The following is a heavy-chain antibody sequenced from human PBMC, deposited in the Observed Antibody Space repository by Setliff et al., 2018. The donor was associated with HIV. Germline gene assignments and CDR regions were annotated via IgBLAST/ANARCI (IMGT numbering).Heavy chain of an antibody. J-gene: IGHJ4*02. D-gene: IGHD6-25*01. V-gene: IGHV3-23*01. CDR3: VQGGFSSGWGSF. CDR2: VATNGGST. Sequence: LRLSCAVSGFTFSNSAMSWVRQAPGKGLEWVSSVATNGGSTYYAASVQGRCTISSDNSKSVVYLQMNSLRAEDTAVYYCVQGGFSSGWGSFWGQGTLVTVSS. CDR1: GFTFSNSA.